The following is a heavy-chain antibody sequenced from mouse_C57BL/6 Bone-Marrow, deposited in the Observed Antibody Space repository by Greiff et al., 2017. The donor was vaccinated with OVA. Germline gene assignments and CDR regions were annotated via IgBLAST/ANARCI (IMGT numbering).Heavy chain of an antibody. CDR1: GFTFNTYA. CDR3: VVWYYGSSLCFDV. Sequence: EVTLVESGGGLVQPKGSLKLSCAASGFTFNTYAMHWVRPAPGKGLDWVARLRSTSSNYATYYAASVKDRFTISRADSQSRLYLQVSSLKTEDKAMYYCVVWYYGSSLCFDVWGTGTTVTVSS. V-gene: IGHV10-3*01. CDR2: LRSTSSNYAT. D-gene: IGHD1-1*01. J-gene: IGHJ1*03.